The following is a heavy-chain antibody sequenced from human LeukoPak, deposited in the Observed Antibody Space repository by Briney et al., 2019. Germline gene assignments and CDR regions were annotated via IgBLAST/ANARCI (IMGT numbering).Heavy chain of an antibody. Sequence: SVTVSYLLYAGTSSSYAIRWVRQAPGQGLEWLGRILPIFGTANYAQKFLGRVTITTDESTSTAYMELSTLRSEDPALYYCARGVQMATTPGFDYWGQGTLVTVSS. V-gene: IGHV1-69*05. CDR3: ARGVQMATTPGFDY. J-gene: IGHJ4*02. CDR1: AGTSSSYA. CDR2: ILPIFGTA. D-gene: IGHD5-24*01.